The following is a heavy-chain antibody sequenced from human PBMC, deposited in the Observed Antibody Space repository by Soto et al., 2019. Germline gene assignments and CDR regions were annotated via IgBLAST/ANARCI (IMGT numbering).Heavy chain of an antibody. V-gene: IGHV4-30-4*01. Sequence: QVQLQESGQGLVKPSQTLSLTCTVSGGSISSGDYYWSWIRQPPGKGLEWIGYIYYSGFTYYNPSLTSRLTMSVDTPKIQFSLKLRSVIAADTAVYYCARSDNYVPFDHWGQGTLVTVSS. CDR3: ARSDNYVPFDH. CDR2: IYYSGFT. D-gene: IGHD4-4*01. J-gene: IGHJ4*02. CDR1: GGSISSGDYY.